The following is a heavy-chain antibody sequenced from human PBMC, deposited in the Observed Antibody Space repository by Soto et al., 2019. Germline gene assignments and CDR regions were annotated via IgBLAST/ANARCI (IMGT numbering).Heavy chain of an antibody. CDR3: AKDQYSTYSSSWYYFDY. CDR1: GFTFSSYA. Sequence: GGSLRLSCAASGFTFSSYAMSWVRQAPGKGLEWVSAISGSGCSTYYADSVKGRFTISRDNSKNTLYLQMNSLRAEDTAVYYCAKDQYSTYSSSWYYFDYWGQGTLVTVSS. CDR2: ISGSGCST. J-gene: IGHJ4*02. D-gene: IGHD6-13*01. V-gene: IGHV3-23*01.